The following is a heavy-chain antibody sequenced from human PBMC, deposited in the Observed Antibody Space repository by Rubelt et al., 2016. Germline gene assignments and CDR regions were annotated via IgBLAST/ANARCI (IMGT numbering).Heavy chain of an antibody. CDR2: IYSGGST. J-gene: IGHJ4*02. CDR3: AKGGNVGVTARLYYFDY. V-gene: IGHV3-66*01. D-gene: IGHD2-21*02. CDR1: GFTVSSNY. Sequence: EVQLVESGGGLVQPGGSLRLSCAASGFTVSSNYMSWVRQAPGKGLEWVSVIYSGGSTYYADSVKGRFTISRDNSKHTLYLPVDSRRAGVTAVYYWAKGGNVGVTARLYYFDYWGQGTLVTVSS.